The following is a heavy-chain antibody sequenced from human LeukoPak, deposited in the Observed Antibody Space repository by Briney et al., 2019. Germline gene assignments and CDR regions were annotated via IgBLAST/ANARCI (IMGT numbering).Heavy chain of an antibody. CDR2: ISYDGKNI. D-gene: IGHD5-12*01. V-gene: IGHV3-33*06. CDR3: AKAYSRERGYDFCFHY. CDR1: GFSFSSYG. Sequence: GGSLRLSCAAFGFSFSSYGFHWVRQAPGKGLEWVSAISYDGKNIYYTDSVKGRFTISRDNSRNTVYLQMNSLRVEDTAVYYCAKAYSRERGYDFCFHYWGQGTRVTVSS. J-gene: IGHJ4*02.